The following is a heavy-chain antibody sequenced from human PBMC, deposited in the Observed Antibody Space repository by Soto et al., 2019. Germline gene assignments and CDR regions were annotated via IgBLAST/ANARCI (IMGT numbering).Heavy chain of an antibody. CDR1: GNTFTDYY. V-gene: IGHV1-2*02. D-gene: IGHD6-6*01. CDR3: ARTPESAHHDY. Sequence: QVQLVQSGAEVKMPGASVKVSCKAPGNTFTDYYVHWVRQAPGQGLEWVAWINPKTGSTHYAQKFKGRVTMTRDTSINTAYMEVTSLTSDDTAVYYCARTPESAHHDYWGQGTLVTVSS. J-gene: IGHJ4*02. CDR2: INPKTGST.